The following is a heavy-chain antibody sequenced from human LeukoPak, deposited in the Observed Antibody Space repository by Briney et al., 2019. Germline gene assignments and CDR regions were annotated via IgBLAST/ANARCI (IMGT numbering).Heavy chain of an antibody. D-gene: IGHD5-12*01. CDR3: AKHAVVDAYPRYFEH. CDR2: IYSSGST. V-gene: IGHV4-39*01. Sequence: PSETLSLTCTVSGGSISSSYYYWGWIRQPPGKGLEWIGSIYSSGSTYYNPSLKSRVTISVDTSKNQFSLKLTSVTAADTAVYYCAKHAVVDAYPRYFEHWGQGTLVTVSS. CDR1: GGSISSSYYY. J-gene: IGHJ4*02.